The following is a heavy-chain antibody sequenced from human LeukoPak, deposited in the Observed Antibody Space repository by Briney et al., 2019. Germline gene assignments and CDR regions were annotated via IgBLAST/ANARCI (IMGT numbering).Heavy chain of an antibody. CDR1: GFTFTNAW. CDR2: IKSKIDGGTI. Sequence: KPGGSLRLSCAASGFTFTNAWMSWVRQAPGKGLEWVGRIKSKIDGGTIDYAAVVKGTFTISRDDSKNTLYLQMNSLKTEDTAVYYCTTVGGFFDYWGQGALVTVSS. V-gene: IGHV3-15*01. CDR3: TTVGGFFDY. J-gene: IGHJ4*02.